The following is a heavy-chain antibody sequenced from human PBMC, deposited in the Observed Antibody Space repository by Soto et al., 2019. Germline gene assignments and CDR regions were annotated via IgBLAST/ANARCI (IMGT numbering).Heavy chain of an antibody. CDR3: ARSVYDILTGLDY. D-gene: IGHD3-9*01. J-gene: IGHJ4*02. V-gene: IGHV4-59*01. Sequence: PSATLSLTCTVSGGSISSYYWSWIRHPPGKGLEWIGYIYYSGSTNYNPSLKSRVTISVDTSKNQFSLKLSSVTAADTAVYYCARSVYDILTGLDYWGQGTLVTVSS. CDR2: IYYSGST. CDR1: GGSISSYY.